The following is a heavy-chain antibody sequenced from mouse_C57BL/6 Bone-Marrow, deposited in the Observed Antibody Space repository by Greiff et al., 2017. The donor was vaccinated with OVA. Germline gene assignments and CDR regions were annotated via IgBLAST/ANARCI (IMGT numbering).Heavy chain of an antibody. D-gene: IGHD4-1*01. V-gene: IGHV6-6*01. CDR1: GFTFSDAW. Sequence: EVQGVESGGGLVQPGGSMKLSCAASGFTFSDAWMDWVRQSPEKGLEWVAEIRNKANNHATYYAESVKGRFTISRDDSKSSVYLQMNSLRAEDTGIYYCTRTGRGYFDYWGQGTTLTVSS. CDR2: IRNKANNHAT. J-gene: IGHJ2*01. CDR3: TRTGRGYFDY.